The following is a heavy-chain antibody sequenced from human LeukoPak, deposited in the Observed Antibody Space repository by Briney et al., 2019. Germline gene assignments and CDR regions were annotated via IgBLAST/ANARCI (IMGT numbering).Heavy chain of an antibody. CDR2: ITGTGGST. D-gene: IGHD6-19*01. Sequence: GGSLRLSCAASGFTFTSYAMSWVRQAPGKGLEWVSAITGTGGSTYYADSVKGRFTISRDNSKNTLYLQMNSLRAEDTAVYYCAKDGDSSGWYEFDYWGQGTLVTVSS. CDR3: AKDGDSSGWYEFDY. CDR1: GFTFTSYA. J-gene: IGHJ4*02. V-gene: IGHV3-23*01.